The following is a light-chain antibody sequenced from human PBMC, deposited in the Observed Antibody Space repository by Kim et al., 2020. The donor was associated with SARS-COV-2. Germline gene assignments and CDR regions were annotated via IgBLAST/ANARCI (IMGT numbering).Light chain of an antibody. CDR1: SSNIGDKT. V-gene: IGLV1-44*01. Sequence: GKRVISSCPGSSSNIGDKTVNWFQQLPGTAPKLIIYANKRRPSGVPDRFSGSKSGTSASLAISGLQAEDEADFGCAAWDDGLNGRVFGGGTQLTVL. J-gene: IGLJ2*01. CDR2: ANK. CDR3: AAWDDGLNGRV.